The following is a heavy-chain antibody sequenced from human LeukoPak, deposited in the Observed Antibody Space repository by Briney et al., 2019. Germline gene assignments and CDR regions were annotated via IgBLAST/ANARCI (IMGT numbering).Heavy chain of an antibody. CDR3: AKVLGVQLRYFDWFRSPFAPFDY. V-gene: IGHV3-23*01. Sequence: GGSLRLSCAASEFTFSSYAMSWVRQAPGKGLEWVSAISGSGGSTYYADSVKGRFTISRDNSKNTLYLQMNSLRAEDTAVYYCAKVLGVQLRYFDWFRSPFAPFDYWGQGTLVTVSS. J-gene: IGHJ4*02. D-gene: IGHD3-9*01. CDR1: EFTFSSYA. CDR2: ISGSGGST.